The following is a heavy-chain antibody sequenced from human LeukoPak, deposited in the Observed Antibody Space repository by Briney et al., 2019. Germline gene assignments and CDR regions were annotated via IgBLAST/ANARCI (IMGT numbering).Heavy chain of an antibody. Sequence: ASVKVSCKASGYTFTGYYMHWVQQAPRQGLEWMGWINPNSGDTNYAQKFQGRVSMTRDTSISTAYMDLSGLRSDDTALYYCARGLGWDSGTYLGAWGQGTLVTVSS. D-gene: IGHD1-26*01. CDR1: GYTFTGYY. CDR3: ARGLGWDSGTYLGA. V-gene: IGHV1-2*02. J-gene: IGHJ5*02. CDR2: INPNSGDT.